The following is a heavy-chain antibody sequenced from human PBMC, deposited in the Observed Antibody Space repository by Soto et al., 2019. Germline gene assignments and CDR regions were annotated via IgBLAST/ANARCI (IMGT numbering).Heavy chain of an antibody. Sequence: PSETLSLTCTVSGGSVSSGSYYWSWIRQPPGKGLEWIGYIYYSGSTNYNPSLKSRVTISVDTSKNQFSLKLSSVTAADTAVYYCARGITMVRGVEYYYYYGMDVWGQGTTVTVSS. J-gene: IGHJ6*02. V-gene: IGHV4-61*01. CDR1: GGSVSSGSYY. CDR2: IYYSGST. D-gene: IGHD3-10*01. CDR3: ARGITMVRGVEYYYYYGMDV.